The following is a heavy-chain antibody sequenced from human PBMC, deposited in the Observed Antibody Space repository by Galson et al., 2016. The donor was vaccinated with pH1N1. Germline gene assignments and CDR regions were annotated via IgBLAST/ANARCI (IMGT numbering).Heavy chain of an antibody. CDR3: ASWAEGSQPFFHD. CDR1: GFTFHDYT. Sequence: SLRLSCAASGFTFHDYTMHWVRQTPGKGLEWVSLVSWDGGSTYYADYVKGRFTVSRDNSKNSLYLQMNSLRVEDTAVYYCASWAEGSQPFFHDWGQGTLVSVAS. D-gene: IGHD6-13*01. V-gene: IGHV3-43*01. J-gene: IGHJ4*02. CDR2: VSWDGGST.